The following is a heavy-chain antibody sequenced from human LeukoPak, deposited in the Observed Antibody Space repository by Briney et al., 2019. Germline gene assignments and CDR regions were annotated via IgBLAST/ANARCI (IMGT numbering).Heavy chain of an antibody. V-gene: IGHV3-23*01. CDR3: TKELHVAVAVADYYYFYMDV. D-gene: IGHD6-19*01. J-gene: IGHJ6*03. CDR2: INHGGNTT. CDR1: GFAFSIFA. Sequence: PGGSLRLSCAASGFAFSIFAMGWVRQSPGKGLEWLSTINHGGNTTFYADSVTGRFTISRDNSKNTLYLHMDSRRPDDTAIYYCTKELHVAVAVADYYYFYMDVWGRGTAVTVSS.